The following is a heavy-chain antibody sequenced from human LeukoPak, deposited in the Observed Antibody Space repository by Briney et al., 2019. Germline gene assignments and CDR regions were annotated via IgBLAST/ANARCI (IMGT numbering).Heavy chain of an antibody. V-gene: IGHV3-21*01. CDR3: ARKGFGAGTYYFDY. CDR2: ISSSSSYI. J-gene: IGHJ4*02. Sequence: PGGSLRLSCAAPGFTFSSYSMNWVRQAPGKGLEWVSSISSSSSYIYYADSVKGRFTISRDNAKNSLYLQMNSLRAEDTAVYYCARKGFGAGTYYFDYWGQGTLVAVSS. D-gene: IGHD1-7*01. CDR1: GFTFSSYS.